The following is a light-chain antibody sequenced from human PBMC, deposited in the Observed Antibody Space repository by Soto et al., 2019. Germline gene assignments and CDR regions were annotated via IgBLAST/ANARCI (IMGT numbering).Light chain of an antibody. CDR2: RAS. V-gene: IGKV3-15*01. J-gene: IGKJ1*01. CDR1: QSLGGN. CDR3: QQYNNWGE. Sequence: EIVMTQSPATLAVSPGDTASLSCRASQSLGGNLAWYQQKPGQAPRLLIFRASSRAKGVPARFSASGSGTEFTLTISGLQSEDFAVYYCQQYNNWGEFGQGTKVDIK.